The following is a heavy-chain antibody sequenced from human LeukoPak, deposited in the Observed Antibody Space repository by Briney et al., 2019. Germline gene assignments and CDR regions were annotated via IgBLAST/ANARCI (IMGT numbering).Heavy chain of an antibody. CDR3: ARDGYYGSGRRPLDAFDI. V-gene: IGHV1-69*13. J-gene: IGHJ3*02. CDR1: GGTFSSYA. Sequence: ASVKVSCKASGGTFSSYAISWVRQAPGQGLEWMGGIIPIFGTANYAQKFQGRVTITADESTSTAYMELSSLRSVDTAVYYCARDGYYGSGRRPLDAFDIWGQGTMVTVSS. D-gene: IGHD3-10*01. CDR2: IIPIFGTA.